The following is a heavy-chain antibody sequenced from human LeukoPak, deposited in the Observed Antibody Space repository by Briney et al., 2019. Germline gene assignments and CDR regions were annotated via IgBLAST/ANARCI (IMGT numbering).Heavy chain of an antibody. CDR1: GFTFSSYG. CDR2: IWYDGSNK. J-gene: IGHJ6*02. CDR3: ARDVDSSSWYDYYYYYGMDV. V-gene: IGHV3-33*01. Sequence: GGSLRLSCAASGFTFSSYGMHWVRQAPGKGLEWVAVIWYDGSNKYYADSVKGRFTISRDNSKNTLYLQMNSLRAEDTAVYYRARDVDSSSWYDYYYYYGMDVWGQGTTVTVSS. D-gene: IGHD6-13*01.